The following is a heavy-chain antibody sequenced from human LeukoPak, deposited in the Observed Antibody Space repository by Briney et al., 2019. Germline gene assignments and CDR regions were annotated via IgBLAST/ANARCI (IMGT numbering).Heavy chain of an antibody. V-gene: IGHV1-69*06. CDR3: ARSGTLLYDRKYFQH. CDR1: GGAFSNYL. CDR2: IIPVSATG. D-gene: IGHD1-14*01. J-gene: IGHJ1*01. Sequence: SVKVSCKASGGAFSNYLISWVRQAPGQGLEWMGRIIPVSATGNYAQKFPGRVTITADKSTSTAYMELSSLRSEDTAVYYCARSGTLLYDRKYFQHWGQGTLVTVSS.